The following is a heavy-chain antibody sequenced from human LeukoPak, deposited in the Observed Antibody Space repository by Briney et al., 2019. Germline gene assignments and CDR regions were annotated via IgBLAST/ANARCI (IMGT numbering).Heavy chain of an antibody. CDR1: GFTFSNAW. CDR3: TKGEDVAVAGPDYFDY. V-gene: IGHV3-15*07. CDR2: IKSKTDGGTT. Sequence: GGSLRLSCAASGFTFSNAWMNWVRQAPGKGLEWVGRIKSKTDGGTTDYAAPVKGRFTISRDDSKNTLYLQMNSLKTEGTAVYYCTKGEDVAVAGPDYFDYWGQGTLVTVSS. J-gene: IGHJ4*02. D-gene: IGHD6-19*01.